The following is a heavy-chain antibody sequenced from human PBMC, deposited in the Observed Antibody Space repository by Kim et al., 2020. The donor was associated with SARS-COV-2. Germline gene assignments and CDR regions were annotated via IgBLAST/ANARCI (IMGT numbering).Heavy chain of an antibody. CDR2: ISGDGDST. D-gene: IGHD6-19*01. J-gene: IGHJ4*01. V-gene: IGHV3-43*02. CDR3: AKMSRGSGWPHSFDS. CDR1: GFTFEDYA. Sequence: RGSLRLSCAASGFTFEDYAMHWVRQVPGKSLEWVSLISGDGDSTSYVDSVKGRFTISRDNSKNAMYLQMNSLRTEDYALYYCAKMSRGSGWPHSFDSWG.